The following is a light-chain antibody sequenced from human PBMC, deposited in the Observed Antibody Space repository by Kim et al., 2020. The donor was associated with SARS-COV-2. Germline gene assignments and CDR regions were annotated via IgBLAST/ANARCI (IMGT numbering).Light chain of an antibody. V-gene: IGLV3-19*01. CDR3: NSRDSSGNHQV. CDR1: SLRSYY. CDR2: GKN. J-gene: IGLJ1*01. Sequence: AWVQTVRITCQGDSLRSYYASWYQQKPGQAPVLVIYGKNNRPSGIPDRFSGSSSGNTASLTITGAQAEDEADYYCNSRDSSGNHQVFGTGTKVTVL.